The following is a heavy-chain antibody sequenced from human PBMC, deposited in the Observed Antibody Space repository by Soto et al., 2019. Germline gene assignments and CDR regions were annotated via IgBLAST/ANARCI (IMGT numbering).Heavy chain of an antibody. CDR3: SDWRAGGPVNLDH. CDR1: GLSLNNYA. V-gene: IGHV3-23*01. CDR2: IDVLDGA. D-gene: IGHD2-15*01. Sequence: EVQTLESGGDLVQPGGSLRLSCVVSGLSLNNYAIAWVRHAPGKGLECVSTIDVLDGAWYSDSVRGRLAISRDVSRNTVYLQMSSLRVEDTAIYFCSDWRAGGPVNLDHWGPGTRVTVSS. J-gene: IGHJ4*02.